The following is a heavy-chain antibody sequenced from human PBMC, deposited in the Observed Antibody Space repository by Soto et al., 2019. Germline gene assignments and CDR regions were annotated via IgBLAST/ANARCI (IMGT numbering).Heavy chain of an antibody. CDR1: GFTLRNYA. CDR2: ISANDVGT. D-gene: IGHD1-20*01. Sequence: LRLSCEASGFTLRNYAMTWVRQAPGKGLEWVSLISANDVGTYYAESVKTRFTISTDQSRNTVYLQMDSLRADDTAISYCAKAKNDYNWDNWPPFDYWGQGTLVTVSS. J-gene: IGHJ4*02. CDR3: AKAKNDYNWDNWPPFDY. V-gene: IGHV3-23*01.